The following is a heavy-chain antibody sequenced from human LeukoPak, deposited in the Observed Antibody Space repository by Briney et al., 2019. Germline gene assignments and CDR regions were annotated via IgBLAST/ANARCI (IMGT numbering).Heavy chain of an antibody. D-gene: IGHD6-25*01. V-gene: IGHV4-59*12. CDR2: IYYSGST. CDR1: GGSISSYY. Sequence: SETLSLTCTVSGGSISSYYWSWIRQPPGKGLEWIGYIYYSGSTSYNPSLKSRVTISVDTSKNQFSLQLNSVTPEDTAVYYCAREFQRVLFWGQGTLVTVSS. J-gene: IGHJ4*02. CDR3: AREFQRVLF.